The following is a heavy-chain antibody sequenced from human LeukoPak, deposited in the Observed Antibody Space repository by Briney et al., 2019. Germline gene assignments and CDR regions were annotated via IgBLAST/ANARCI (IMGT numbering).Heavy chain of an antibody. V-gene: IGHV3-23*01. D-gene: IGHD6-19*01. J-gene: IGHJ4*02. CDR3: VREAGCGWPLDY. CDR1: GFDFGGACG. CDR2: ISGGGETT. Sequence: GDSLRLSCATSGFDFGGACGMGWVRQAPEKGLEWVSTISGGGETTHYADSVKGRLTISRDNARNTLYLQIDRLRPEDTAIYYCVREAGCGWPLDYWGRGTLVTVSS.